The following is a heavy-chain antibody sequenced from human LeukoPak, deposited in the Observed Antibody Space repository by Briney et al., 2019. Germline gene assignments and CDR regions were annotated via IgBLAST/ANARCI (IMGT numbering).Heavy chain of an antibody. CDR1: GFTVSSNY. J-gene: IGHJ5*02. CDR2: IYSGGST. CDR3: AKGITTSCYSALDH. V-gene: IGHV3-53*01. Sequence: PGGSLRLSCAASGFTVSSNYMSWVRQAPGKGLEWVSVIYSGGSTYYADSVKGRFTISRDNSKNTLYLQTNSLRADDTAVYHCAKGITTSCYSALDHWGQGTPVTVSS. D-gene: IGHD2-15*01.